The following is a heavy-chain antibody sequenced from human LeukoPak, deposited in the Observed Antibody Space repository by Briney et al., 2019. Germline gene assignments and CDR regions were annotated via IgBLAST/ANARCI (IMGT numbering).Heavy chain of an antibody. J-gene: IGHJ5*02. CDR2: IIPIFGTA. CDR1: GGTFSSYT. D-gene: IGHD5-24*01. V-gene: IGHV1-69*05. CDR3: ARDQWLLTNWFDP. Sequence: SVKVSCKASGGTFSSYTISWVRQAPGQGLEWMGGIIPIFGTANYAQKFQGRVTMTTDASTSTAYMELRSLRSDDTAVYYCARDQWLLTNWFDPWGQGTLVTVSS.